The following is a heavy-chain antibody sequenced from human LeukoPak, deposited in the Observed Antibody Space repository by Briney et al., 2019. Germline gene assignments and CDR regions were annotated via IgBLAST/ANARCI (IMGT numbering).Heavy chain of an antibody. CDR2: IYHSGST. CDR1: GGSISSGGYY. V-gene: IGHV4-30-2*01. CDR3: ARDRRGYYDSSGYLDYYGMDV. D-gene: IGHD3-22*01. J-gene: IGHJ6*02. Sequence: KPSQTLSLTCTVSGGSISSGGYYWNWIRQPPGKGLEWIGYIYHSGSTYYNPSLKSRVTISVDRSKNQFSLKLSSVTAADTAVYYCARDRRGYYDSSGYLDYYGMDVWGQGTTVTVSS.